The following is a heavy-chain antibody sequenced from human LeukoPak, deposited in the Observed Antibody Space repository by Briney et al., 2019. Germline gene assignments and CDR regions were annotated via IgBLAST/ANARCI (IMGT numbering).Heavy chain of an antibody. CDR1: GFTFSTYA. CDR3: AKDKGASVTSTFDY. J-gene: IGHJ4*02. CDR2: ISGSGGST. V-gene: IGHV3-23*01. Sequence: PGGSLRLSCAASGFTFSTYAMSWVRQAPGKGLEWVSAISGSGGSTYYADSVKGRFTISRDNSKNTLYLQMNSLRAEDTAVYYCAKDKGASVTSTFDYWGQGTLVTVSS. D-gene: IGHD2-21*02.